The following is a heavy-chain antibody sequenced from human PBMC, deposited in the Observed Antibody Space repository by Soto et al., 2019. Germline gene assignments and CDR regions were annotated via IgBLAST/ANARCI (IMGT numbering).Heavy chain of an antibody. CDR2: ISAYNGNT. D-gene: IGHD6-13*01. CDR3: ARDKGSIAAALVDY. CDR1: GYTFTSYG. Sequence: ASVKVSFKASGYTFTSYGISWVRQAPGQGLEWMGWISAYNGNTNYAQKLQGRVTMTTDTSTSTAYMELRSLRSDDTAVYYCARDKGSIAAALVDYWGQGTLVTVSS. J-gene: IGHJ4*02. V-gene: IGHV1-18*01.